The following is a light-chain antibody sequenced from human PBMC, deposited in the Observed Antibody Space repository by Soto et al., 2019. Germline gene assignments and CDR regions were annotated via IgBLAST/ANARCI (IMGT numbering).Light chain of an antibody. CDR2: KAS. CDR3: QHYNSYSEA. Sequence: DIQMTQSPSTLSVSVGDRVTITCRASQTISSWLALYQQKPGKAPKLLLYKASTLKSGVPSRFSGSASGSEFTLIISSLQPEDIATYYCQHYNSYSEAFGQGTKGELK. V-gene: IGKV1-5*03. CDR1: QTISSW. J-gene: IGKJ1*01.